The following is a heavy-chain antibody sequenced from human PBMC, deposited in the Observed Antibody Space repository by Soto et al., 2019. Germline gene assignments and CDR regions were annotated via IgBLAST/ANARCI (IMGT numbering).Heavy chain of an antibody. CDR2: IYYSGST. CDR1: GGSISSSSYY. D-gene: IGHD3-10*01. J-gene: IGHJ6*02. Sequence: SETLSLTCTVSGGSISSSSYYWGWIRQPPGKGLEWIGSIYYSGSTYYNPSLKSRVTISVDTSKNQFSLKLSSVNAADTAVYYSAREFIDADYHGSGGYYYGMDVWGQGTTVTVSS. V-gene: IGHV4-39*02. CDR3: AREFIDADYHGSGGYYYGMDV.